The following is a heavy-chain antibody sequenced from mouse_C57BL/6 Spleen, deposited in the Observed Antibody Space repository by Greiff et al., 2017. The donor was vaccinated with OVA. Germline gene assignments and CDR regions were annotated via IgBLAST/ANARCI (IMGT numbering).Heavy chain of an antibody. CDR1: GYAFSSSW. J-gene: IGHJ4*01. CDR2: IYPGDGGT. D-gene: IGHD2-13*01. Sequence: VQLQQPGPELVKPGASVKISCKASGYAFSSSWMNWVKQRPGQGLEWIGRIYPGDGGTNYNGKFKGKATLTADKSSSTAYMQLSSLTSEDSAVYFCARGEDYYGDYYYAMDYWGQGTSVTVSS. CDR3: ARGEDYYGDYYYAMDY. V-gene: IGHV1-82*01.